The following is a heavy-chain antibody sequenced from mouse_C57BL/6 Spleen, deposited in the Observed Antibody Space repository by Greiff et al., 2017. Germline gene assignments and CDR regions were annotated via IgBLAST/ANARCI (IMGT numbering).Heavy chain of an antibody. CDR2: IDPSDSYT. D-gene: IGHD1-1*01. CDR1: GYTFTSYW. CDR3: ARASITTVVARRGFAY. V-gene: IGHV1-69*01. Sequence: VQLQQSGAELVLPGASVKLSCKASGYTFTSYWMHWVKQRPGQGLEWIGEIDPSDSYTNYNQKFKGKSTLTVDKSSSTAYMQLSSLTSEDSAVYYCARASITTVVARRGFAYWGQGTLVTVSA. J-gene: IGHJ3*01.